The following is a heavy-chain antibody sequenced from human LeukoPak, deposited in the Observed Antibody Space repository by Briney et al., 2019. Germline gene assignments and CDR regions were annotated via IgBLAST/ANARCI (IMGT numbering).Heavy chain of an antibody. D-gene: IGHD5-12*01. J-gene: IGHJ4*02. Sequence: GRSQRLSCSASGFPFSSYGMHWIRQAPGKGLVWVAVIWPDGSNKYYADSVKGRFTVSRDNSKNTLYLQMNSLRSEDTAVYYCARHNHGYDWDYWGQGTLVTVSS. CDR3: ARHNHGYDWDY. V-gene: IGHV3-33*01. CDR2: IWPDGSNK. CDR1: GFPFSSYG.